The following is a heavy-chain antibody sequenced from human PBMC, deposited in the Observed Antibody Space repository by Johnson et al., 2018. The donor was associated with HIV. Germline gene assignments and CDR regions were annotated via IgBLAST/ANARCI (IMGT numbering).Heavy chain of an antibody. CDR3: ARDRGGIAEQSGAFDI. J-gene: IGHJ3*02. D-gene: IGHD6-13*01. V-gene: IGHV3-30*04. CDR1: GFTFSSYA. Sequence: QVQLVESGGGVVQPGRSLRLSCAASGFTFSSYAMHWVRQAPGKGLEWVAVISYDGSNKYYADSVKGRFTISRDNSKNTLYLQMNSLRAEDTAVYYCARDRGGIAEQSGAFDIWGQGTMVTVSS. CDR2: ISYDGSNK.